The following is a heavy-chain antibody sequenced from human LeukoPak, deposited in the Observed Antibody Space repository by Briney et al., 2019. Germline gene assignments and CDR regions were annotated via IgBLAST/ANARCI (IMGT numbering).Heavy chain of an antibody. Sequence: ASVKVSCKASGYTFTSYYMHWVRQAPGQGREWMGIINPSGGSTSYAKQFQGRVSMTRDMYTSTIYMELSSLRSEDTAVYYCARDHSQVGRNKNWFDPWGQGTLVTVSS. CDR3: ARDHSQVGRNKNWFDP. CDR2: INPSGGST. D-gene: IGHD1-26*01. V-gene: IGHV1-46*01. J-gene: IGHJ5*02. CDR1: GYTFTSYY.